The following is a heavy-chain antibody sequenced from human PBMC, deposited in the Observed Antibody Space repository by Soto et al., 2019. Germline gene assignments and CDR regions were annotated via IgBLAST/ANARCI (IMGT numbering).Heavy chain of an antibody. CDR2: FYPGDSDT. V-gene: IGHV5-51*01. D-gene: IGHD5-18*01. Sequence: GESLKISCNGSGYSFPNYWIAWVLHMPGKGLEWMGIFYPGDSDTKYSPSFQGQVTISGDKSMSTAYLQWSSLKASDTAMYYCARNRRNSYGYGMDVWGQGTTVTVSS. CDR1: GYSFPNYW. J-gene: IGHJ6*02. CDR3: ARNRRNSYGYGMDV.